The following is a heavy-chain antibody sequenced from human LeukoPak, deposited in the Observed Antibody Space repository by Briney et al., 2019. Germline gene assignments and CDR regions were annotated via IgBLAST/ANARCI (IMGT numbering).Heavy chain of an antibody. Sequence: GGSLRLSCAASGFTVSSNYMSWVRQAPGKGLEWVSVIYSGGSTYYADSVKGRFTISRDNSKNTLYLQMNSLRAEGTAVYYCARTVAGYYYYYMDVWGKGTTVTISS. CDR3: ARTVAGYYYYYMDV. D-gene: IGHD6-19*01. CDR2: IYSGGST. CDR1: GFTVSSNY. J-gene: IGHJ6*03. V-gene: IGHV3-66*01.